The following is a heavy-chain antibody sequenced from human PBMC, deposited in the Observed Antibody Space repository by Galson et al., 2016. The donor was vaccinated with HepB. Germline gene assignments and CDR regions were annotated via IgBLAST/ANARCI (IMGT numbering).Heavy chain of an antibody. J-gene: IGHJ6*02. D-gene: IGHD6-19*01. CDR3: ARDDSGGWYGFHYGMDV. V-gene: IGHV4-59*01. Sequence: ETLSLTCTVSGASISGYYLSWIRRPPGKGLEWIGYIYYSGRTNYNPSPKSRVTISVDTSKNQFSLKLSSVTAADTAVYYCARDDSGGWYGFHYGMDVWGQGTTVTVSS. CDR2: IYYSGRT. CDR1: GASISGYY.